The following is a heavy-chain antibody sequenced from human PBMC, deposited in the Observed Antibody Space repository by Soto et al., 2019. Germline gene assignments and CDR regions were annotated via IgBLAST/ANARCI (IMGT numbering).Heavy chain of an antibody. CDR1: GYNCMNYG. V-gene: IGHV1-18*01. CDR2: ISGENGKT. Sequence: QVQLVQSGAEVKKPGASVKVSCKTPGYNCMNYGISWVRQAPGPGLERMGWISGENGKTYYPQKCQDRVTLTTVTSASTAYMELRSLTSDDTVVYYCVRVSSTGHDRAGLNWGQGTLVTVS. J-gene: IGHJ4*02. D-gene: IGHD3-9*01. CDR3: VRVSSTGHDRAGLN.